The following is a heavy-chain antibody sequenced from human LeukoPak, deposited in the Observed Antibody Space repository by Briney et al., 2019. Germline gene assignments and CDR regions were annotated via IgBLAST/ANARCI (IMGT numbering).Heavy chain of an antibody. CDR2: IWYDGSNK. CDR3: ARGTYDFWSGVDY. CDR1: GFTFSSYG. V-gene: IGHV3-33*01. D-gene: IGHD3-3*01. Sequence: GGPLRLSCAASGFTFSSYGMHWVRQAPGKGLEWVAVIWYDGSNKYYADSVKGRFTISRDNSKNTLYLQMNSLRAEDTAVYYCARGTYDFWSGVDYWGQGTLVTVSS. J-gene: IGHJ4*02.